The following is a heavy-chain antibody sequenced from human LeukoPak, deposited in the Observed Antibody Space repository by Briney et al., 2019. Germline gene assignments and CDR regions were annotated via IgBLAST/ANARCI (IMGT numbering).Heavy chain of an antibody. CDR2: IIPIFGTA. CDR3: ASLRDYYGSGSL. J-gene: IGHJ4*02. V-gene: IGHV1-69*05. Sequence: GASVKVSCKASGGTFSSYAISWVRQAPGQGLEWMGGIIPIFGTANYAQKFQGRVTMTRDTSISTAYMELSRLRSDDTAVYYCASLRDYYGSGSLWGQGTLVTVSS. D-gene: IGHD3-10*01. CDR1: GGTFSSYA.